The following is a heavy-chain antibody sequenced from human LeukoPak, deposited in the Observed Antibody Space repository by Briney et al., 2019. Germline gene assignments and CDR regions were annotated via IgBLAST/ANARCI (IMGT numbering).Heavy chain of an antibody. CDR3: ARGLYCSSTSCRDY. V-gene: IGHV4-34*01. Sequence: SETLSLTCTVSGGSISSYYWSWIRQPPGKGLEWIGEINHSGSTNYNPSLKSRVTISVDTSKNQFSLKLSSVTAADTAVYYCARGLYCSSTSCRDYWGQGTLVTVPS. J-gene: IGHJ4*02. CDR2: INHSGST. D-gene: IGHD2-2*01. CDR1: GGSISSYY.